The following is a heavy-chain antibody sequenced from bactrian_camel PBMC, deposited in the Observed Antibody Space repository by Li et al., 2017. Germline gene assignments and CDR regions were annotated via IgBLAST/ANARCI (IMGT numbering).Heavy chain of an antibody. CDR3: AALQPDCTGTRRSTWENFAY. Sequence: VQLVESGGGSVQAGGSLRLSCVSSGMTYSSGAMGWFRQAAGREREGVARIYRGDSSTYYAESVKGRFTISRDNGENTVYLQMNSLKPDDTAMYYCAALQPDCTGTRRSTWENFAYWGQGTQVTVS. CDR2: IYRGDSST. J-gene: IGHJ6*01. D-gene: IGHD6*01. V-gene: IGHV3S40*01. CDR1: GMTYSSGA.